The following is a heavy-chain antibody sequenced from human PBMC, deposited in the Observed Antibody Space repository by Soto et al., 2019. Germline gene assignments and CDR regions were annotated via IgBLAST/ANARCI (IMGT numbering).Heavy chain of an antibody. V-gene: IGHV3-30*18. CDR3: AKEESRGLYRTADY. Sequence: QVQLVESGGGVVQPGRSLRLSCAASGFTFSSSGMHWVRQAPGEGLEWVGVIYYDGSEQYYGDSVKGRFTISRDNSKNTLYLQMNSLRDEHTAVYYCAKEESRGLYRTADYWGQGTLVPVSS. D-gene: IGHD2-8*01. CDR2: IYYDGSEQ. CDR1: GFTFSSSG. J-gene: IGHJ4*02.